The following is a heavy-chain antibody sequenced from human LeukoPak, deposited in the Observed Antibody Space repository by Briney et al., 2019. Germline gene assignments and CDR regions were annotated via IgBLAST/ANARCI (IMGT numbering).Heavy chain of an antibody. D-gene: IGHD2-2*01. V-gene: IGHV4-31*03. Sequence: ASQTLSLTCTVSGVSITSDKYYWSWFRQRPGKGLEWIGYMYYSGPPSYNPSLKSRVSISVDTSRSHFSLKLSSVTAADTAVYYCATPFCGTISCLDVFDIWSQGTMVTVSS. CDR2: MYYSGPP. CDR1: GVSITSDKYY. J-gene: IGHJ3*02. CDR3: ATPFCGTISCLDVFDI.